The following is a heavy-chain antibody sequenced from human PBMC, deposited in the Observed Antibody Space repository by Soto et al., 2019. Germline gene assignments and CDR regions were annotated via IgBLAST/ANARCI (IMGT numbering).Heavy chain of an antibody. CDR3: PTRPLLPGAP. D-gene: IGHD3-22*01. CDR1: GFTFSSND. V-gene: IGHV3-53*01. CDR2: IYSGGST. J-gene: IGHJ3*01. Sequence: EVQLVESGGGLIQPGGSLRLSCAASGFTFSSNDMNWVRQAPGKGLEWVSLIYSGGSTYYADSLKGRFTISRDNSKNTLYLQMSSLRAEDTAVYYFPTRPLLPGAPWGQGTMVTVSS.